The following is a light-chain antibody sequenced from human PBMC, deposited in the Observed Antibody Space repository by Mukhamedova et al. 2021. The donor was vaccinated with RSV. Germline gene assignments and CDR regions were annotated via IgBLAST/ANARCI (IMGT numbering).Light chain of an antibody. J-gene: IGKJ1*01. CDR1: SVSGW. CDR2: KAS. CDR3: QEFSSASRT. Sequence: SVSGWLAWYQVKPGKAPTLLIFKASHLESGVPSRFSASGSETEFTLTIDGLQPDDFATYYFQEFSSASRTFGPGTKVEFK. V-gene: IGKV1-5*03.